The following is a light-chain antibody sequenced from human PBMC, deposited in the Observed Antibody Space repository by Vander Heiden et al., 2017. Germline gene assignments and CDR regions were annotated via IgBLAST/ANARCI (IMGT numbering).Light chain of an antibody. CDR2: WAS. V-gene: IGKV4-1*01. J-gene: IGKJ1*01. Sequence: DSVRNHPADSLAAALGERATINSKSSQTILSSSNNNNYLAWYQHKPGQPPKLRIYWASTRESGVPDRFSGSGSGADFTLTISSLQAEDVALYYCQQYYSARTFGQGTQVEIK. CDR3: QQYYSART. CDR1: QTILSSSNNNNY.